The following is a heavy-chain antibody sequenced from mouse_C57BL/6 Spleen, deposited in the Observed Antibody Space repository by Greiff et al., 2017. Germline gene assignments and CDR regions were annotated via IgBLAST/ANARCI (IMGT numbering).Heavy chain of an antibody. D-gene: IGHD2-12*01. J-gene: IGHJ3*01. Sequence: EVQLQQPGAELVRPGASVKLSCTASGFNIKDDYMHWVKQRPEQGLEWIGWIDPENGDTEYASKFQGKATITADTSSNTAYLQLSSLTSEDTAVYYCTTNDVAYWGQGTLVTVSA. V-gene: IGHV14-4*01. CDR3: TTNDVAY. CDR1: GFNIKDDY. CDR2: IDPENGDT.